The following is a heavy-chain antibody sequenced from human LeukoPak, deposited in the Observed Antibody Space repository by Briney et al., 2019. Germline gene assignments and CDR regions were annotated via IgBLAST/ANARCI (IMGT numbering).Heavy chain of an antibody. Sequence: GGSLRLSCAASGFTFSSYEMNWVRQAPGKGLEWVSFISSTGVTIYYADSVKGRFTISRDNAKNSLYLQMNSLRAEDTAVYYCARGGSSDYAIDYWGQGTLVTVSS. V-gene: IGHV3-48*03. D-gene: IGHD4-17*01. CDR3: ARGGSSDYAIDY. CDR2: ISSTGVTI. J-gene: IGHJ4*02. CDR1: GFTFSSYE.